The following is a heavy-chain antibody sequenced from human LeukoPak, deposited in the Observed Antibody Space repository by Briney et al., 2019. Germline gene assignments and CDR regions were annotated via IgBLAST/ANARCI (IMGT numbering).Heavy chain of an antibody. CDR1: GYTFTDFY. Sequence: GASVKVSCKASGYTFTDFYMHWVRQAPGQGLEWMGWINPNSGGTNYAQKFQGRVTMTRDTSIRTAYMELSRLTSDDTAVYYCARGHGSYYYYMDVWGKGTTVTVSS. V-gene: IGHV1-2*02. CDR2: INPNSGGT. CDR3: ARGHGSYYYYMDV. D-gene: IGHD3-10*01. J-gene: IGHJ6*03.